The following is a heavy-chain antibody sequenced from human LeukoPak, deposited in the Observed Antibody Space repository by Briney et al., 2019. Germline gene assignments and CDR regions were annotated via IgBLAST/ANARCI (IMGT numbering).Heavy chain of an antibody. V-gene: IGHV3-11*01. Sequence: GGSLRLSCAASGFTFSNAWMSWIRQAPGKGLEWVSYISSSGSTIYYADSVKGRFTISRDNAKNSLYLQMNSLRAEDTAVYYCARWGYDFWSGYSPTYYYYGMDVWGQGTTVTVSS. J-gene: IGHJ6*02. CDR1: GFTFSNAW. CDR2: ISSSGSTI. CDR3: ARWGYDFWSGYSPTYYYYGMDV. D-gene: IGHD3-3*01.